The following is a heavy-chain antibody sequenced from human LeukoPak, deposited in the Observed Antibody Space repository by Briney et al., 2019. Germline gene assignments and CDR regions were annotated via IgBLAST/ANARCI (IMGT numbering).Heavy chain of an antibody. V-gene: IGHV3-48*02. CDR2: ITASGTAM. D-gene: IGHD1-26*01. CDR3: ASSGSYRFDY. CDR1: GFTFSSYS. J-gene: IGHJ4*02. Sequence: GGSLRLSCAASGFTFSSYSTNWVRQAPGKGLEWVSHITASGTAMFYADSVKGRFTISRDNARNSLYLQMNSLRDEDTAVYYCASSGSYRFDYWGQGTLVTVSS.